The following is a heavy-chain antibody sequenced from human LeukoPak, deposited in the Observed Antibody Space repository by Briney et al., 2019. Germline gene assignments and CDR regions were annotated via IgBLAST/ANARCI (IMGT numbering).Heavy chain of an antibody. CDR1: GFTFSRYG. CDR3: ARGRYYESSGYYYAFDY. CDR2: LWYDGSNK. Sequence: PGGSLRLSCAASGFTFSRYGMHWVRQAPGKGLEWVAVLWYDGSNKDYADSVKGRFTISRDNSKNTLYLQVNSLRAEDTAVYYCARGRYYESSGYYYAFDYWGRGTLVTVSS. J-gene: IGHJ4*02. D-gene: IGHD3-22*01. V-gene: IGHV3-33*01.